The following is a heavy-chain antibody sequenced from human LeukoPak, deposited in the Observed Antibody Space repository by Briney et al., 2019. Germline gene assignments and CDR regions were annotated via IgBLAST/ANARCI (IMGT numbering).Heavy chain of an antibody. J-gene: IGHJ4*02. V-gene: IGHV3-74*01. CDR3: ARARIAVAGALTAFDY. D-gene: IGHD6-19*01. Sequence: GGSLRLSCAASGFTFSSYWMHWVRQAPGKGLVWVSRINGDGSTTNYADSVKGRFTISRDNARYSLYLQMNSLRVEDTAVYYYARARIAVAGALTAFDYWGQGTLVTVSS. CDR2: INGDGSTT. CDR1: GFTFSSYW.